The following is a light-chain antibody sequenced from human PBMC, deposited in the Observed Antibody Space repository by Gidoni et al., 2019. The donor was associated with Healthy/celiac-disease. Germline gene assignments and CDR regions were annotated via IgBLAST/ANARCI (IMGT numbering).Light chain of an antibody. V-gene: IGKV1-39*01. CDR2: AAS. CDR3: QQSYSTPSIT. CDR1: QSISSY. J-gene: IGKJ5*01. Sequence: DIQMTQSPSSLSASVGDRVTITCRASQSISSYLNCYQQKPGKDPKLLIYAASSLQSGVPSRFSGSGSGTDFTLTISSLQPEDFATYYCQQSYSTPSITFGQGTRLEIK.